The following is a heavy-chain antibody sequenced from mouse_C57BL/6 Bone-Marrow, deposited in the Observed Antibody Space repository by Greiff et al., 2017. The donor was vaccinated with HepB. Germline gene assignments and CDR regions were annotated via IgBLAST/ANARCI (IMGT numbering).Heavy chain of an antibody. Sequence: VQLQQPGTELVKPGASVKLSCKASGYTFTSYWMHWVKQRPGQGLEWIGNINPSNGGTNYNEKFKSKATLTVDKSSSTAYMQLSSLTSEDSAVYYCARGGVYYYGSSFFYYFDYWGQGTTLTVSS. D-gene: IGHD1-1*01. CDR1: GYTFTSYW. V-gene: IGHV1-53*01. J-gene: IGHJ2*01. CDR2: INPSNGGT. CDR3: ARGGVYYYGSSFFYYFDY.